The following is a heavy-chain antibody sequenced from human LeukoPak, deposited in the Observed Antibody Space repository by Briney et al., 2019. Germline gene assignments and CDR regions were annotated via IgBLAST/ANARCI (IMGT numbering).Heavy chain of an antibody. V-gene: IGHV3-30*03. CDR3: ARGRWLRSFDY. D-gene: IGHD5-12*01. J-gene: IGHJ4*02. CDR2: ISYDGSNK. CDR1: GFTFSSYG. Sequence: GGSLRLSCAASGFTFSSYGMHWVRQAPGKGLEWVAVISYDGSNKYYADSVKGRFTISRDNSKNTLYLQMNSLRAEDTAVYYCARGRWLRSFDYWGQGTLVTVSS.